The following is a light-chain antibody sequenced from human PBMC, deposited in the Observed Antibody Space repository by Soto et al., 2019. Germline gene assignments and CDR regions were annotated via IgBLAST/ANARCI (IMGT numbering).Light chain of an antibody. CDR2: DAS. Sequence: EIVLTQSPATLSLSPGERATLSCRASQSVSSYLAWYQQKPGQAPRLLIYDASNRATGIPARFSGSGSGTDSTLTISSLEPEDFAVYYCQQRSNWPRTFGKGTKLEIK. V-gene: IGKV3-11*01. CDR3: QQRSNWPRT. CDR1: QSVSSY. J-gene: IGKJ2*01.